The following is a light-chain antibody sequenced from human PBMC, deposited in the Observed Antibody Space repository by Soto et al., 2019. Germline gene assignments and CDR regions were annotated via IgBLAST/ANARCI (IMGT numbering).Light chain of an antibody. CDR3: HQYGSSPGLFT. V-gene: IGKV3-20*01. CDR2: GAS. CDR1: QSITSSY. Sequence: EIVLTQSPGTLSLSPGVRATLSCRASQSITSSYLAWYLQKPGQAPRLLIYGASSRATGIPDRFSGSGSGADFTLTISRLEPEDFAVYYCHQYGSSPGLFTFGPGTKVDVK. J-gene: IGKJ3*01.